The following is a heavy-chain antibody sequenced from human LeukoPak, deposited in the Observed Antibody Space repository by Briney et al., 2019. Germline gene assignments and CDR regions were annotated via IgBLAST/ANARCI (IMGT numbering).Heavy chain of an antibody. Sequence: SETLSLTCTVSGGSISSYYWSWIRQPPGKGLEGIGYIYYSGSTNYNPSLKSRVTISVDTSKNQFSLKLSSVTAADTAVYYCARAEYSSSSTEYFQHWGQGTLVTVSS. J-gene: IGHJ1*01. CDR2: IYYSGST. CDR3: ARAEYSSSSTEYFQH. V-gene: IGHV4-59*01. CDR1: GGSISSYY. D-gene: IGHD6-6*01.